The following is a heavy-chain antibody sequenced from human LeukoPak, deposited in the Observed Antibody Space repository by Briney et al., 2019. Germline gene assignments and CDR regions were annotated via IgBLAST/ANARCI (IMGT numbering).Heavy chain of an antibody. CDR3: ARHVPDYIAAAGIRGRWFDP. V-gene: IGHV4-59*08. CDR1: GYSISSGYY. CDR2: IYYSGST. Sequence: SETLSLTCTVSGYSISSGYYWSWIRQHPGKGLEWIGYIYYSGSTNYNPSLKSRVTISVDTSKNQFSLKLSSVTAADTAVYYCARHVPDYIAAAGIRGRWFDPWGQGTLVTVSS. D-gene: IGHD6-13*01. J-gene: IGHJ5*02.